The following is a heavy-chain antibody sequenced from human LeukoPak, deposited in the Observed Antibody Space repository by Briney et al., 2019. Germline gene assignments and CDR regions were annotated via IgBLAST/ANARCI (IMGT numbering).Heavy chain of an antibody. V-gene: IGHV3-30*18. CDR3: AKMYYDSSTGVFDY. Sequence: GGSLRLSCAASGFTFSSYCMHWVRQAPGKGLEWVAVISYDGSNKYYADSVKGRFTISRDNSKNTLYLQMNSLRAEDTAVYYCAKMYYDSSTGVFDYWGQGTLVTVSS. D-gene: IGHD3-22*01. CDR1: GFTFSSYC. CDR2: ISYDGSNK. J-gene: IGHJ4*02.